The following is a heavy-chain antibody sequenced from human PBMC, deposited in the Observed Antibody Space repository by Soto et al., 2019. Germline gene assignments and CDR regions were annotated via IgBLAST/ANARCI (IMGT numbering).Heavy chain of an antibody. CDR3: SHPVVAGITYYFDY. V-gene: IGHV2-5*02. D-gene: IGHD2-15*01. Sequence: SGPTLVNPTQTLTLTCTFSGFSLSTSGVGVGWIRQPPGKALEWLAFIYWDDDKRNSPFLKSRLTITKDTSKNQVVLTMTNMDPVDTATYYCSHPVVAGITYYFDYWAQGALVTFSS. J-gene: IGHJ4*02. CDR1: GFSLSTSGVG. CDR2: IYWDDDK.